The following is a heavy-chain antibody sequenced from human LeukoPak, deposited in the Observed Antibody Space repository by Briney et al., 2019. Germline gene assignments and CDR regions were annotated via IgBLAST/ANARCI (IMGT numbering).Heavy chain of an antibody. CDR1: GFTFSSYA. CDR2: IKQDGSEK. Sequence: GGSLRLSCAASGFTFSSYAMSWVRQAPGKGLEWVANIKQDGSEKYYVDSVKGRFTISRDNAKNSLYLQMNSLRAEDTAVYYCARVAWELPLDYWGQGTLVTVSS. V-gene: IGHV3-7*01. D-gene: IGHD1-26*01. J-gene: IGHJ4*02. CDR3: ARVAWELPLDY.